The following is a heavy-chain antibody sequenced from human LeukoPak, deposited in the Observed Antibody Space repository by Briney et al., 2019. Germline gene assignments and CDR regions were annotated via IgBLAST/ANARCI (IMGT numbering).Heavy chain of an antibody. CDR1: GYTFTSYY. D-gene: IGHD2-2*01. Sequence: ASVKVSCKASGYTFTSYYMHWVRQAPGQGLEWMGIINPSGGSTSYAQKFQGRVTITADKSTSTAYMELSSLRSEDTAVYYCARGGAGVVPAAANWFDPWGQGTLVTVSS. CDR3: ARGGAGVVPAAANWFDP. J-gene: IGHJ5*02. V-gene: IGHV1-46*01. CDR2: INPSGGST.